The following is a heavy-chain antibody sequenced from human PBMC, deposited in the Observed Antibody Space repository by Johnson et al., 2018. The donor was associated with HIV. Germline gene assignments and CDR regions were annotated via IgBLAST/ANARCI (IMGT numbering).Heavy chain of an antibody. D-gene: IGHD5/OR15-5a*01. V-gene: IGHV3-NL1*01. J-gene: IGHJ3*01. Sequence: QVQLVESGGGVVQPGGSLRLSCAASGFTFSNYWMHWVRQAPGKGLEWVSVIYSGGSTYYADSVKGRFTISRDTSKNTLYLQMNTLRAEDTAVYYCAKRGDLYDSTASCDAFEVWGQGTMVTVSS. CDR1: GFTFSNYW. CDR3: AKRGDLYDSTASCDAFEV. CDR2: IYSGGST.